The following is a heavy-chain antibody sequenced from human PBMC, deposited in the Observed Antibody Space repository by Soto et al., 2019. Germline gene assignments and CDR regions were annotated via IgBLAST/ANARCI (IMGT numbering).Heavy chain of an antibody. Sequence: GGSLRLSCAASGFTFSSYAMHWVRQAPGKGLEWVAVISYDGSNKYYADSVKGRFTISRDNSKNTLYLQMNSLRAEDTAVYYCARDRKRYSSSWYVVDYYYYGMDVWGQGTTVTVSS. CDR3: ARDRKRYSSSWYVVDYYYYGMDV. CDR2: ISYDGSNK. CDR1: GFTFSSYA. V-gene: IGHV3-30-3*01. J-gene: IGHJ6*02. D-gene: IGHD6-13*01.